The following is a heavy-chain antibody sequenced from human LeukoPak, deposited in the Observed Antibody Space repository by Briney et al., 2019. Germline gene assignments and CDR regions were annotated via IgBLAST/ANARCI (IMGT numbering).Heavy chain of an antibody. Sequence: GESLKISCKGSGYGFTTNWIGWVRQMPGKGLEWMGIIYPGDSDTRYSPSFQGQVTISADKSISTAYLQWSSLKASDTAMYYCARRIAVAGYAEYYFDYWGQGTLVTVSS. V-gene: IGHV5-51*01. J-gene: IGHJ4*02. CDR1: GYGFTTNW. CDR2: IYPGDSDT. CDR3: ARRIAVAGYAEYYFDY. D-gene: IGHD6-19*01.